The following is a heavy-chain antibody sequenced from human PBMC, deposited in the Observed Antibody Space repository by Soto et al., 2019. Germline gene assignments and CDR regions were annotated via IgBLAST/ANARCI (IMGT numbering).Heavy chain of an antibody. Sequence: SETLSLACAVSGGSISSGGYSWSWIRQPPGKGLESIGYIYYSGSTYYNPSLKSRVTVSVDTSKNQFSLKLSSVTAADTAVYYCARHPSNFWFDPWGQGTLVTVSS. CDR1: GGSISSGGYS. D-gene: IGHD4-4*01. CDR3: ARHPSNFWFDP. CDR2: IYYSGST. V-gene: IGHV4-30-2*03. J-gene: IGHJ5*02.